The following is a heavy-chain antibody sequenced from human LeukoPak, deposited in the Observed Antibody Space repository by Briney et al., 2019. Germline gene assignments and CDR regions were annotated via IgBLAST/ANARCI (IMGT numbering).Heavy chain of an antibody. D-gene: IGHD3-10*01. Sequence: GGSLRLYCAASGFTFSDYYMSWIRQAPGKGLEWVSYISSSCSTIYYADSVKGRFTISRDNAKNSLYLHMNSLRAEDRGVYYCARNYGSGSYYRAWGQGTLVTVSS. J-gene: IGHJ4*02. V-gene: IGHV3-11*01. CDR2: ISSSCSTI. CDR1: GFTFSDYY. CDR3: ARNYGSGSYYRA.